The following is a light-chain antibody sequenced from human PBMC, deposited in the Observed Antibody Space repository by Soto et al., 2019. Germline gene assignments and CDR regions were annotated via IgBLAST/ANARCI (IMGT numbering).Light chain of an antibody. CDR1: QSINNRY. CDR3: QQFGSSPGFT. V-gene: IGKV3-20*01. CDR2: GAS. J-gene: IGKJ3*01. Sequence: EIVLTQSPGTLSLSPGERATLSCRASQSINNRYLAWYQQKPGQAPRLLIYGASSRATGIPDRFIGSGSGTDFTLTISRLEPEDFAVYYCQQFGSSPGFTFGPGTKADIK.